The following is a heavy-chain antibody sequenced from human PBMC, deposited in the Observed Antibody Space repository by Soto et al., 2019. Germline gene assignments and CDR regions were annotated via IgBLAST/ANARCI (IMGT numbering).Heavy chain of an antibody. J-gene: IGHJ6*02. CDR1: GFTFSSYS. CDR2: ISSSSSYI. CDR3: ARDWRLVTYYYGMNV. D-gene: IGHD3-10*01. V-gene: IGHV3-21*01. Sequence: PGGSLRLSCAASGFTFSSYSMNRVRQAPGKGLEWVSSISSSSSYIYYADSVKVRFTISRDNAKNSLYLQMNSLRAEDTAVYYCARDWRLVTYYYGMNVWGQGTTVSVSS.